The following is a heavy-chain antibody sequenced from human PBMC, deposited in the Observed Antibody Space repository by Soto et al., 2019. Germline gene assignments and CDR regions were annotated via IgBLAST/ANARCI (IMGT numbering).Heavy chain of an antibody. D-gene: IGHD3-10*01. Sequence: PSETLSLTCAVYGGSFSGYYCSWIRQPPGKGLEWIGEINHSGSTNYNPSLKSRVTISLDTSKNQFSLRLSSVTAADTAVYYCARGRWGYYYGSGSYPCWFDPWGQGTLVT. J-gene: IGHJ5*02. CDR3: ARGRWGYYYGSGSYPCWFDP. CDR2: INHSGST. CDR1: GGSFSGYY. V-gene: IGHV4-34*01.